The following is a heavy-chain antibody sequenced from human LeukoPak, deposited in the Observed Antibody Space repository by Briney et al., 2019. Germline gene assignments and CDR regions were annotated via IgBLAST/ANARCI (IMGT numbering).Heavy chain of an antibody. Sequence: ASVKVSCKASGYTFTGYDISWVRQATGQGLEWMGWMNPNSDNTGYAQKFQGRLTITRNTSLSTAYMELSSLRSEDTAVYFCARRSGWASFDYWGQGTLVTVSS. CDR3: ARRSGWASFDY. V-gene: IGHV1-8*03. CDR1: GYTFTGYD. CDR2: MNPNSDNT. J-gene: IGHJ4*02. D-gene: IGHD6-19*01.